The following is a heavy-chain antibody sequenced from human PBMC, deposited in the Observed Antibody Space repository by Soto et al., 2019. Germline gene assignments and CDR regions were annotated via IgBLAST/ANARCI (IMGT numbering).Heavy chain of an antibody. CDR1: GFTFSSYD. D-gene: IGHD2-15*01. Sequence: GGSLRLSCAASGFTFSSYDMHWVRQATGKGLEWVSAIGTAGDTYYPGSVKGRFTISRENAKNSLYLQMNSLRAEDTAVYYWARGGGRDCSGGSCYLGDFDYWGQGTLVTVSS. CDR2: IGTAGDT. J-gene: IGHJ4*02. CDR3: ARGGGRDCSGGSCYLGDFDY. V-gene: IGHV3-13*01.